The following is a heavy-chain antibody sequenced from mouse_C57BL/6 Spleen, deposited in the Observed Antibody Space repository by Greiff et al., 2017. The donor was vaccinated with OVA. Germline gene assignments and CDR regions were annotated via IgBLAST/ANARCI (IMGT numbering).Heavy chain of an antibody. Sequence: VQLQQPGAELVKPGASVKLSCKASGYTFTSYWMQWVKQRPGQGLEWIGEIDPSDSYTNYNQKFKGKATLTVDTSSSTAYMQLSSLTSEDSAVYYCARILYGNYSWFAYWGQGTLVTVSA. CDR1: GYTFTSYW. D-gene: IGHD2-1*01. CDR3: ARILYGNYSWFAY. V-gene: IGHV1-50*01. CDR2: IDPSDSYT. J-gene: IGHJ3*01.